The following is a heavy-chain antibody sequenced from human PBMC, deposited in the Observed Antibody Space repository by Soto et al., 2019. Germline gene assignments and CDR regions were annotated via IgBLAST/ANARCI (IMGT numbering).Heavy chain of an antibody. J-gene: IGHJ6*02. CDR3: ARDRHVDGYYGMDV. V-gene: IGHV1-69*12. CDR2: IIPIFGTA. CDR1: GGTFSSYA. D-gene: IGHD5-12*01. Sequence: QVQLVQSGAEVKKPGSSVKVSCKASGGTFSSYAISWVRQAPGQGLEWMGGIIPIFGTANYAQKFQGRVTXXAXEXXSTAYMELSSLRSEDTAVYYCARDRHVDGYYGMDVWGQGTTVTVSS.